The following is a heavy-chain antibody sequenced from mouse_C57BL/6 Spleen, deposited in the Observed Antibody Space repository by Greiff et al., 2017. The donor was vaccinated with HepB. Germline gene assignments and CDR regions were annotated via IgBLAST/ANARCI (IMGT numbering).Heavy chain of an antibody. CDR3: SIHLLLTVNYAMDY. CDR2: IWRGGST. Sequence: QVQLQQSGPGLVQPSQSLSITCTVSGFSLTSYGVHWVRQSPGKGLEWLGVIWRGGSTDYNAAFMSRLSITKDNSKSQVFFKMNSLQADDTAIYYWSIHLLLTVNYAMDYWGQGTSVTVSS. V-gene: IGHV2-5*01. J-gene: IGHJ4*01. D-gene: IGHD1-1*01. CDR1: GFSLTSYG.